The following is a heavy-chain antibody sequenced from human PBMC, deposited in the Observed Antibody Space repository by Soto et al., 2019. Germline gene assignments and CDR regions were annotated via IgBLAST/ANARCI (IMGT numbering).Heavy chain of an antibody. CDR3: ARRLYYDSSGFEGGGMDV. J-gene: IGHJ6*02. CDR1: GGSISSSSYY. D-gene: IGHD3-22*01. Sequence: SETLYLTCPVSGGSISSSSYYWGWFRQTPGKRLEWIGSIYYSGSTYYNPSLKSRVTISVDTSKNQFSLKLSSVTAADTAVYYCARRLYYDSSGFEGGGMDVWGQGTTVT. V-gene: IGHV4-39*01. CDR2: IYYSGST.